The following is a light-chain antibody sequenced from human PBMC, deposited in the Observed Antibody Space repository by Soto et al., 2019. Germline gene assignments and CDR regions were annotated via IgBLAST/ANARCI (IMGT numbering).Light chain of an antibody. CDR2: GNT. J-gene: IGLJ1*01. CDR1: SSNIGAGYD. V-gene: IGLV1-40*01. Sequence: QSVLTQPPSVSGAPGQRVTISCTGSSSNIGAGYDVHWYQHLPGTAPKLLIYGNTNRPSGVPDRFSGSKSGTSASLAITGLQAEDEADYYCQAYDRSVSGFYVFGTGTKVTDL. CDR3: QAYDRSVSGFYV.